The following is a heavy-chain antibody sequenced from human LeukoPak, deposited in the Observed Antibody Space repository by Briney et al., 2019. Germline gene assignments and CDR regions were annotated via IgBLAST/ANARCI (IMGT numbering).Heavy chain of an antibody. D-gene: IGHD7-27*01. CDR2: IRNDGSII. CDR3: ARETWGWYFDY. CDR1: GFTFSSYG. Sequence: PGGSLRLSCAASGFTFSSYGMHWIRQAPGKGLEWVAFIRNDGSIIYNADSVKGRFTISRDNSKNTLYLQMNSLRADDTAVYYCARETWGWYFDYWGQGTLVTVSS. V-gene: IGHV3-30*02. J-gene: IGHJ4*02.